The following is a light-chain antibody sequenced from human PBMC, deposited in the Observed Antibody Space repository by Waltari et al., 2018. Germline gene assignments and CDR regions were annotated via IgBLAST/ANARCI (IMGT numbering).Light chain of an antibody. CDR2: AAS. V-gene: IGKV1-9*01. CDR3: QQLNSYPLT. J-gene: IGKJ4*01. CDR1: QDLNKD. Sequence: DIQLTQSPSFLSASAGDSVTITCRASQDLNKDLMWYRQKPGKAPNLLIYAASTLQSGVPSRFGGSGSGTEFSLTITSLQPEDFATYYCQQLNSYPLTFGGGTKVEIK.